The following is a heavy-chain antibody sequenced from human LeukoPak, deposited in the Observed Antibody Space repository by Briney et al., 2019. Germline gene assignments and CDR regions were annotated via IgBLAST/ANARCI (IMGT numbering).Heavy chain of an antibody. Sequence: GGSLILSCAASGFTFSNYGMHWVRQAPGKGLEWVAVIWYDGSDKYHADSVKGRFTISRDNSKNTLYLQMNSLRVEDTAVYYCARPVVLGAYLRGAYYFDSWGQGTLVTVSS. CDR1: GFTFSNYG. J-gene: IGHJ4*02. CDR2: IWYDGSDK. V-gene: IGHV3-33*01. CDR3: ARPVVLGAYLRGAYYFDS. D-gene: IGHD3-16*01.